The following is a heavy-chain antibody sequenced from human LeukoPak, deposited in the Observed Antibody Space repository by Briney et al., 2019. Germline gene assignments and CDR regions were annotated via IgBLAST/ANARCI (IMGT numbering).Heavy chain of an antibody. CDR1: GYTFTDYY. CDR2: NNPNSGAT. V-gene: IGHV1-2*02. Sequence: GASVKVSCKASGYTFTDYYIHWVRLAPGQGLEWMGWNNPNSGATNYAQKFQGRVTVTRDTSIRAVYMELTRLTSDDTAVYYCATGPNIYGSGRSWYDPWGQGTLVTVSS. J-gene: IGHJ5*02. D-gene: IGHD3-10*01. CDR3: ATGPNIYGSGRSWYDP.